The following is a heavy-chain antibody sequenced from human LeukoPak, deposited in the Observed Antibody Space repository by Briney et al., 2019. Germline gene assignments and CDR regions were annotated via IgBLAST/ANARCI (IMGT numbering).Heavy chain of an antibody. V-gene: IGHV4-34*01. J-gene: IGHJ4*02. CDR3: ASQGGYSGYDLDY. D-gene: IGHD5-12*01. CDR2: INHSGST. Sequence: SETLSLTCVVYGGSFSGYYWSWIRQLPGKGLEWIGEINHSGSTNYNPSLKSRVTISVDTSKNQFSLKLSSVTAADTAVYYCASQGGYSGYDLDYWGQGTLVTVSS. CDR1: GGSFSGYY.